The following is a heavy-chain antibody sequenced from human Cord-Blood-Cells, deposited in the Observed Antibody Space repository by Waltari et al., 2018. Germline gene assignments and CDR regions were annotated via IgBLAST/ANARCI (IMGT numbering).Heavy chain of an antibody. Sequence: AISWVRQAPGQGLEWMGGIIPIFGTANYAQKFQGRVTITADESTSTAYMELSSLRSEDTAVYYCARDRLGYCSSTSCYYFDYWGQGTLVTVSS. V-gene: IGHV1-69*01. CDR3: ARDRLGYCSSTSCYYFDY. D-gene: IGHD2-2*01. CDR2: IIPIFGTA. J-gene: IGHJ4*02. CDR1: A.